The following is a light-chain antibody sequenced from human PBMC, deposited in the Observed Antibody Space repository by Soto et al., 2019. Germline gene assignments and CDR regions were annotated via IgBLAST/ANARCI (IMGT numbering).Light chain of an antibody. J-gene: IGKJ1*01. CDR3: QHYGYPQWT. CDR1: QTGSNSY. Sequence: IVLTQSPGTLSLSPGERATLSCRASQTGSNSYLAWYQHKSGQAPRLLISGMSTRATGIPDRFSCSGSGTEFALTISRLEPDDFAVYICQHYGYPQWTFGPGTKVEFK. CDR2: GMS. V-gene: IGKV3-20*01.